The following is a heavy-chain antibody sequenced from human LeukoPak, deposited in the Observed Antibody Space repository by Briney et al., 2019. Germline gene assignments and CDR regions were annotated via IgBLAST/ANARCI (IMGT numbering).Heavy chain of an antibody. J-gene: IGHJ3*02. CDR2: INPNSGGT. V-gene: IGHV1-2*02. CDR1: GYTFTGYY. D-gene: IGHD1-26*01. CDR3: ASRYSGSYLVFGYAFDI. Sequence: GASVKVSCKASGYTFTGYYMHWVRQAPGQGLEWMGWINPNSGGTNYAQKFQGRVTMTRDTSISTAYMELSRLRSDDTAVYYCASRYSGSYLVFGYAFDIWGQGTMVTVSS.